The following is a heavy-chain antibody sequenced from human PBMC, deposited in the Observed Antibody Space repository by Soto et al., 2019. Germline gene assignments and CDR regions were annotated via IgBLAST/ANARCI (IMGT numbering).Heavy chain of an antibody. CDR3: AKDGTWGPAIYYDYDGMDV. J-gene: IGHJ6*02. Sequence: QVQLVESGGGVVQPGRSLRLSCAASGFTFSSYGMHWVRQAPGKGLEWVAVISYDGSNKYYADSVKGRFTISRDNSKNTLYLQMNSLRAVDMAVYYCAKDGTWGPAIYYDYDGMDVWGQGTTVTVS. V-gene: IGHV3-30*18. D-gene: IGHD1-7*01. CDR2: ISYDGSNK. CDR1: GFTFSSYG.